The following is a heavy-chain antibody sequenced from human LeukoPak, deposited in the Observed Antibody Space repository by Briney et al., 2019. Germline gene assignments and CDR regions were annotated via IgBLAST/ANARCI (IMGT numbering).Heavy chain of an antibody. CDR1: GGSISSYY. J-gene: IGHJ6*02. CDR2: IYYSGST. Sequence: PSETLSLTCTVSGGSISSYYWSWIRQPPGKGLEWIGYIYYSGSTNYNPSLKSRVTISVDTSKNQFSLKLSSVTAADTAVYYCARGAEYHYYDSSGYGGGMDVWGQGTTVTVSS. V-gene: IGHV4-59*08. CDR3: ARGAEYHYYDSSGYGGGMDV. D-gene: IGHD3-22*01.